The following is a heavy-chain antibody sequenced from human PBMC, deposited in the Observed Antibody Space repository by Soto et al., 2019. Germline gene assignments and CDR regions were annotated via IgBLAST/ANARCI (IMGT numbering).Heavy chain of an antibody. D-gene: IGHD3-3*01. V-gene: IGHV5-51*01. J-gene: IGHJ3*02. CDR1: GYNFTTFW. CDR3: ARHWLVGIFGVADAFDS. CDR2: IYPGDSDT. Sequence: EVQLVQSGAEVKKPGESLKISCTGSGYNFTTFWIGWVRQMPAKGLEWMGIIYPGDSDTRYSPSFQGQVTISADKSISDAYLQLSSLKASDSAMYYGARHWLVGIFGVADAFDSWGQGTMVTVSS.